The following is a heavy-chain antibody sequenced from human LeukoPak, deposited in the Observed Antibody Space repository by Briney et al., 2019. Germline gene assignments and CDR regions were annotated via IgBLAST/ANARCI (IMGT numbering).Heavy chain of an antibody. D-gene: IGHD2-2*02. Sequence: SETLSLTCAVSGDSISSSSYSWGWIRQPPGTGLEWIGSIYYSGSTYHNPSLKSRVTISVDTSKNQFFLKLSSVTAADTAVHYCARHSDCVTRSCYTGYFDYWGQGTLVTVSS. CDR3: ARHSDCVTRSCYTGYFDY. CDR2: IYYSGST. CDR1: GDSISSSSYS. V-gene: IGHV4-39*01. J-gene: IGHJ4*02.